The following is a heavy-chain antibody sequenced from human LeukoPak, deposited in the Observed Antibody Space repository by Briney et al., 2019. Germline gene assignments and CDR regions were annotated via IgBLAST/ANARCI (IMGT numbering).Heavy chain of an antibody. V-gene: IGHV3-30-3*01. CDR1: GFTFSSYA. Sequence: GGSLRLSCAASGFTFSSYAMHWVRQAPGKGLEWVAVISYDGSNKYYADSVKGRFTISRDNSKNTLYLQMNSLRAEDTAVYYCAKGGGYDFTIDYWGQGTLVTVSS. CDR3: AKGGGYDFTIDY. CDR2: ISYDGSNK. J-gene: IGHJ4*02. D-gene: IGHD5-12*01.